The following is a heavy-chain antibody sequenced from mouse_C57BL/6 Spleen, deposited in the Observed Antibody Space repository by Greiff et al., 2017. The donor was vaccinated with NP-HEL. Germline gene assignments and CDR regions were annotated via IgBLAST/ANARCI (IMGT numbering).Heavy chain of an antibody. Sequence: EVHLVESEGGLVQPGSSMKLSCTASGFTFSDYYMAWVRQVPEKGLEWVANINYDGSSTYYLDSLKSRFIISRDNAKNILYLQMSSLKSEDTATYYCARDGKGYAMDYWGQGTSVTVSS. CDR3: ARDGKGYAMDY. J-gene: IGHJ4*01. CDR2: INYDGSST. V-gene: IGHV5-16*01. D-gene: IGHD2-1*01. CDR1: GFTFSDYY.